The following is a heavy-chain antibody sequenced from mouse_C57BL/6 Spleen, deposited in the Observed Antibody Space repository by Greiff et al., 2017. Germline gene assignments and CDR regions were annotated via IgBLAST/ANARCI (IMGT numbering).Heavy chain of an antibody. V-gene: IGHV1-55*01. J-gene: IGHJ4*01. CDR3: AGEGLYYGSSAYAMDY. CDR2: IYPGSGSP. Sequence: QVQLQQPGAELVKPGASVKMSCKASGYTFTSYWITWVQQRPGQGLEWIGDIYPGSGSPNYNEKFNSKATLTVAPSSRTAYMQLSSVTSGDAAVYDGAGEGLYYGSSAYAMDYWGQGTSVTVSS. D-gene: IGHD1-1*01. CDR1: GYTFTSYW.